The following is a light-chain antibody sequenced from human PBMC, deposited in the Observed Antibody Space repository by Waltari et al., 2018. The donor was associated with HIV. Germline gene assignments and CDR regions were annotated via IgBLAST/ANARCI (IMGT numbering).Light chain of an antibody. CDR1: QSLSNTY. J-gene: IGKJ4*01. Sequence: EIVLTQSPGTLSLSPVERATLSCRASQSLSNTYLAGYQQRPGQAPRLLIFGASGRATGIPDRFSGSGSGTDFTLTISRLEPEDFAVYHCQQYDSSPLTFGGGTKVEIK. CDR2: GAS. CDR3: QQYDSSPLT. V-gene: IGKV3-20*01.